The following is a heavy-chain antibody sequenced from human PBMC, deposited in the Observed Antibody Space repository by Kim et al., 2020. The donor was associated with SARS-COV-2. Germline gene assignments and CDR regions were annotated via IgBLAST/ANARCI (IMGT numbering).Heavy chain of an antibody. CDR3: ARGGVHYYGSGSYYFDY. V-gene: IGHV4-34*01. Sequence: SETLSLTCAVYGGSFSGYYWSWIRQPPGKGLEWIGEINHSGSTNYNPSLKSRVTISVDTSKNQFSLKLSSVTAADTAVYYCARGGVHYYGSGSYYFDYWGQGTLVTVSS. CDR2: INHSGST. D-gene: IGHD3-10*01. J-gene: IGHJ4*02. CDR1: GGSFSGYY.